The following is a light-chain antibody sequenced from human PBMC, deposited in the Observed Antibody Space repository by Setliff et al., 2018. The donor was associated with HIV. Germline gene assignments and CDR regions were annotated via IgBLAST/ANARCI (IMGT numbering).Light chain of an antibody. Sequence: QSAPTQPAPVSGSPGQSITISCTGTSSDVGGSNYVSWYQQYPDKAPKLMIYDVTNRPSGISNRFSGSKSGNTASLTISGLQAEDEADYYCSSYTSSIPLYVFRTGTKVTVL. CDR3: SSYTSSIPLYV. V-gene: IGLV2-14*03. CDR2: DVT. J-gene: IGLJ1*01. CDR1: SSDVGGSNY.